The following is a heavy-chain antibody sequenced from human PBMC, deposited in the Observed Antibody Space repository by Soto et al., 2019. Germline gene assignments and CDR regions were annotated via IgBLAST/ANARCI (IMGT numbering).Heavy chain of an antibody. CDR3: ERTPPTSSSLVIGDY. V-gene: IGHV1-69*02. CDR2: IIPILGIA. D-gene: IGHD6-6*01. CDR1: GGTFSSYT. J-gene: IGHJ4*02. Sequence: QVQLVQSGAEVKKPGSSVKVSCKASGGTFSSYTISWVRQAPGQGLEWMGRIIPILGIANYAQKFQGRVTITADKSTSTVYMELSSLRSEDTAVYYFERTPPTSSSLVIGDYWGQGTLVAVSS.